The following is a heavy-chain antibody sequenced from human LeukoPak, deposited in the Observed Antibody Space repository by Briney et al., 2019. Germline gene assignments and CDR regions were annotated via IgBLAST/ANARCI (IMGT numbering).Heavy chain of an antibody. V-gene: IGHV1-18*01. D-gene: IGHD1-26*01. CDR1: GYTFTSYG. J-gene: IGHJ4*02. CDR3: ARDPIGIVGARRGPPTKPDY. Sequence: ASVKVSCKASGYTFTSYGISWVRQAPGQGLEWMGWISAYNGNTNYAQKLQGRVTMTTDTSTSTAYMELRSLRSDDTAVYYCARDPIGIVGARRGPPTKPDYWGQGTLVTVSS. CDR2: ISAYNGNT.